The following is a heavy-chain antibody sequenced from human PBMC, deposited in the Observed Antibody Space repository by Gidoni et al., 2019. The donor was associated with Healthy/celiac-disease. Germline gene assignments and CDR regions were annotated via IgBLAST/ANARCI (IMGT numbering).Heavy chain of an antibody. Sequence: QLQLQESDPGLVKPSETLSLTCTVSGGSITSSNYYWGWIRQPPGKVLEWIGSIYYSGSAYYNPSLKSRVTISVDTSKNQFSLKLTSVTAADTAVYYCARWETDYLSFDYWGQGTLVPVSS. J-gene: IGHJ4*02. D-gene: IGHD4-17*01. CDR3: ARWETDYLSFDY. V-gene: IGHV4-39*07. CDR1: GGSITSSNYY. CDR2: IYYSGSA.